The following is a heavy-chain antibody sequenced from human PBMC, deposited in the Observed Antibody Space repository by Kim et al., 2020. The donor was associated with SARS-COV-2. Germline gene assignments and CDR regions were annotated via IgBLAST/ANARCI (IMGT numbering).Heavy chain of an antibody. Sequence: AQKCKGRVTMPRDTSTSTVYMELSSLRSEDTAVYYCASIAVAGVHGMDVWGQGTTVTVSS. J-gene: IGHJ6*02. CDR3: ASIAVAGVHGMDV. D-gene: IGHD6-19*01. V-gene: IGHV1-46*01.